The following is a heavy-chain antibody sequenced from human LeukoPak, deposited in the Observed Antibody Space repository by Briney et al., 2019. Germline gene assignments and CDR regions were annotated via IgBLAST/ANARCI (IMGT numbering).Heavy chain of an antibody. CDR1: GGSFSGYY. Sequence: SETLSLTCAVYGGSFSGYYWSWIRQPPGKGLEWIGEINHSGSTYYNPSLKSRVTISVDTSKNQFSLKLSSVTAADTAVYYCARHNTPRNYDFWSGYYDHWYFDLWGRGTLVTVSS. D-gene: IGHD3-3*01. CDR3: ARHNTPRNYDFWSGYYDHWYFDL. J-gene: IGHJ2*01. V-gene: IGHV4-34*01. CDR2: INHSGST.